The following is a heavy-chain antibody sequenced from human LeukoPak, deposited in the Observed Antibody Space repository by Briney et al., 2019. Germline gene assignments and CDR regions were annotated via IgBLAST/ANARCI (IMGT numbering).Heavy chain of an antibody. D-gene: IGHD6-19*01. J-gene: IGHJ4*02. V-gene: IGHV3-30*02. CDR1: GFTFSSYG. Sequence: GGSLRLSCAASGFTFSSYGMHWVRQAPGKGLEWVAFIRYDGSNKYYADSVKGRFTISRDNSKNTLYLQMNSLRAEDTAVYYWASETRRWLVFDYWGQGTLVTVSA. CDR3: ASETRRWLVFDY. CDR2: IRYDGSNK.